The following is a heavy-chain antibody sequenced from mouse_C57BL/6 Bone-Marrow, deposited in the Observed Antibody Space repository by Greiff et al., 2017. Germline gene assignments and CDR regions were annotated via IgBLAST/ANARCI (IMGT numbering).Heavy chain of an antibody. CDR1: GFNIKDYY. V-gene: IGHV14-2*01. D-gene: IGHD1-1*01. CDR2: IDPEDGET. CDR3: ATLIYYGSPHWYFDV. J-gene: IGHJ1*03. Sequence: VQLQQSGAELVKPGASVKLSCTASGFNIKDYYMHWVKQRTEQGLEWIGRIDPEDGETKSAPKFQGKATITADTSSNTAYLQLSSLTSEDTAVYYCATLIYYGSPHWYFDVWGTGTTVTVSS.